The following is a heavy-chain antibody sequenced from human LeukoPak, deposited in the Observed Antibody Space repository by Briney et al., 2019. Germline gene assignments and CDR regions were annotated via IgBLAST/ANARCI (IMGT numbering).Heavy chain of an antibody. J-gene: IGHJ4*02. CDR3: ARGSNYYGLKN. CDR2: INHSGST. CDR1: GGSFSGYY. V-gene: IGHV4-34*01. D-gene: IGHD3-10*01. Sequence: PSETLSLTCAVYGGSFSGYYWSWIRQPPGKGLEWIGEINHSGSTNYNPSLKSRVTISVDTSKNQFSLKLSAVTAADTAVYYCARGSNYYGLKNWGQGTLVTVSP.